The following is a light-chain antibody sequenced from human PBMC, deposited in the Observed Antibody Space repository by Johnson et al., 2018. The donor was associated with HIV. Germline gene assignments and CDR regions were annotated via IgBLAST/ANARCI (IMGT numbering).Light chain of an antibody. J-gene: IGLJ1*01. CDR1: SSNIGNNY. V-gene: IGLV1-51*02. CDR2: ENT. Sequence: QSVLTQPPSVSAAPGQKVTISCSGSSSNIGNNYVSWYQQLPGTAPKLLIYENTKRPSGIPDRFSGSKSGPSATLGITGLQPGAAGAYYCGTWDGSLSAGAVFGTGTKVTVL. CDR3: GTWDGSLSAGAV.